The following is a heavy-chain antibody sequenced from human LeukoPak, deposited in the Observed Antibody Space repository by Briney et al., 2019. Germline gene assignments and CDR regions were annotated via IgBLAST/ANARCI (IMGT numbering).Heavy chain of an antibody. CDR1: GFTFSSYG. CDR2: ISYDGSNK. Sequence: PGRSLRLSCAASGFTFSSYGMHWVRQAPGKGLEWAAVISYDGSNKYYADSVKGRFTISRDNSKNTLYLQMNSLRAEDTAVYYCAKTKTLKAYCSGGSCYLAYFDYWGQGTLVTVSS. J-gene: IGHJ4*02. D-gene: IGHD2-15*01. V-gene: IGHV3-30*18. CDR3: AKTKTLKAYCSGGSCYLAYFDY.